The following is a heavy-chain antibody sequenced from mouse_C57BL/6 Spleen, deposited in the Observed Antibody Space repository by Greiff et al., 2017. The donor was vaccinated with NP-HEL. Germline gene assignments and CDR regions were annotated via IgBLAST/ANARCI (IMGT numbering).Heavy chain of an antibody. Sequence: DVMLVESGGGLVKPGGSLKLSCAASGFTFSSYAMSWVRQTPEKRLEWVATISAGGSYTYYPDNVKGRFTISRDNAKNTLYLQMSTLKSEDTAMYYCASDGAGSWIAYWGQGTLVTVSA. D-gene: IGHD2-3*01. J-gene: IGHJ3*01. CDR2: ISAGGSYT. CDR1: GFTFSSYA. V-gene: IGHV5-4*03. CDR3: ASDGAGSWIAY.